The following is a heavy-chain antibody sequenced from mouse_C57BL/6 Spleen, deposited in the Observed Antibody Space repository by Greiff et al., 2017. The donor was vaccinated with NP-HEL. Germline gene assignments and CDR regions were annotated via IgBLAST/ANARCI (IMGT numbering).Heavy chain of an antibody. V-gene: IGHV3-6*01. Sequence: EVQLQESGPGLVKPSQSLSLTCSVTGYSITSGYYWNWIRQFPGNKLEWMGYISYDGSNNYNPSLKNPISITRDTSKNQFFLKLNSVTTEDTATYYCARGTYYSNYEEGFLDYWGQGTTLTVAS. CDR3: ARGTYYSNYEEGFLDY. D-gene: IGHD2-5*01. J-gene: IGHJ2*01. CDR1: GYSITSGYY. CDR2: ISYDGSN.